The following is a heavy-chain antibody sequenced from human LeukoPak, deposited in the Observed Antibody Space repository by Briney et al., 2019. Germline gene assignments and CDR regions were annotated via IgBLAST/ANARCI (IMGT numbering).Heavy chain of an antibody. Sequence: GGSLRLSCAASGFTVSSNYMSWVRQAPGKGLEWVSVISSSGNTYYADSVKGRFTIPRYNSKNTLYLQMNSLRAEDTAVYYCAKDLSSSSSLGRPYWGQGTLVTVSS. D-gene: IGHD6-6*01. CDR2: ISSSGNT. CDR1: GFTVSSNY. CDR3: AKDLSSSSSLGRPY. J-gene: IGHJ4*02. V-gene: IGHV3-66*03.